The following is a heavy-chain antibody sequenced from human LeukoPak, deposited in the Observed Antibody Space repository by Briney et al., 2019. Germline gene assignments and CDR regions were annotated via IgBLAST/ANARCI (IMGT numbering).Heavy chain of an antibody. J-gene: IGHJ4*02. V-gene: IGHV4-61*09. CDR1: GGSISSGSYY. CDR3: ARGGNYGDYVSLDY. Sequence: PSQTLSLTCTVSGGSISSGSYYWSWIRQPAGKGLEWFGHIYISESTNYNPSLQSRVTISLDTSKNQISLNLSSVTAADTAVYYCARGGNYGDYVSLDYWGQGTLVTVSS. CDR2: IYISEST. D-gene: IGHD4-17*01.